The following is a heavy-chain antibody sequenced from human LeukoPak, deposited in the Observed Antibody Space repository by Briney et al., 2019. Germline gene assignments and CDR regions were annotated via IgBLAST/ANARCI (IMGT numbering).Heavy chain of an antibody. V-gene: IGHV4-39*07. CDR2: INHSGST. J-gene: IGHJ6*03. CDR3: ARGPGPIWYGSGSYYNSPYYYYMDV. D-gene: IGHD3-10*01. Sequence: NPSETLSLTCTVSGGSISSSSYYWGWIRQPPGKGLEWIGEINHSGSTNYNPSLKSRVTISVDTSKNQFSLKLSSVTAADTAVYYCARGPGPIWYGSGSYYNSPYYYYMDVWGKGTTVTVSS. CDR1: GGSISSSSYY.